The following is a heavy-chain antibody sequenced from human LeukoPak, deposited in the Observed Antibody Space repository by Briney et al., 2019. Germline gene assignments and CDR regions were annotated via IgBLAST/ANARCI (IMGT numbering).Heavy chain of an antibody. Sequence: SETLSLTCAVSGGSISSTDWWSWVRQPPGKGLEWIGEINHSGSTKYSPSLKSRVTISVDTSKNQFSLKLSSVTAADTAVFYCARARGAVSGYFDYWGQGTLVTVSS. CDR1: GGSISSTDW. D-gene: IGHD6-19*01. CDR2: INHSGST. V-gene: IGHV4-4*02. J-gene: IGHJ4*02. CDR3: ARARGAVSGYFDY.